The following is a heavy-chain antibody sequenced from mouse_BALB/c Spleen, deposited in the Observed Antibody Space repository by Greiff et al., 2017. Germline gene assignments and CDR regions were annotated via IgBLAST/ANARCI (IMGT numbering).Heavy chain of an antibody. CDR2: ISYSGST. Sequence: VQLQQSGPGLVKPSQSLSLTCTVTGYSITSDYAWNWIRQFPGNKLEWMGYISYSGSTSYNPSLKSRISITRDTSKNQFFLQLNSVTTEDTATYYCARRSNPYAMDYWGQGTSVTVSS. CDR3: ARRSNPYAMDY. J-gene: IGHJ4*01. CDR1: GYSITSDYA. V-gene: IGHV3-2*02. D-gene: IGHD4-1*01.